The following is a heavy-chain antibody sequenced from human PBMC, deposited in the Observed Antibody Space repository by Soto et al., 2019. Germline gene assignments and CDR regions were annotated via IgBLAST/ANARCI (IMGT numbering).Heavy chain of an antibody. J-gene: IGHJ4*02. D-gene: IGHD1-26*01. CDR2: IGPESGDT. CDR1: GYTFTGHY. V-gene: IGHV1-2*02. CDR3: GRGRSGQIVVFY. Sequence: QVQLVQSGAEVKKPGASVKVSCKASGYTFTGHYIHWVRQDPEQGPEWMGEIGPESGDTRYAQKFQGRVTMTRDTSITTVYMELKNLSPDDTAVYYCGRGRSGQIVVFYWGQGTPVTVSS.